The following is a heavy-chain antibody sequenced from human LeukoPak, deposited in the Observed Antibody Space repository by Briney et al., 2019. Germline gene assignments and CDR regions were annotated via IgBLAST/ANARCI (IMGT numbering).Heavy chain of an antibody. CDR1: GGAITNYY. Sequence: PSETLSLTCGVSGGAITNYYWNWIRQAPGKGLEWIGYIYHSGSTYYNPSLKSRVTISVDRSKNQFSLKLSSVTAADTAVYYCARDVRTYYYDSSGLGRFDYWGQGTLVTVSS. CDR2: IYHSGST. D-gene: IGHD3-22*01. CDR3: ARDVRTYYYDSSGLGRFDY. V-gene: IGHV4-59*12. J-gene: IGHJ4*02.